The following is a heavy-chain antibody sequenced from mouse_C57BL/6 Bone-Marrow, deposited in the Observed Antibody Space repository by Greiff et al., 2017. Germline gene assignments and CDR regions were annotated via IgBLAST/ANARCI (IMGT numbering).Heavy chain of an antibody. CDR2: IDPETGGT. J-gene: IGHJ2*01. D-gene: IGHD1-1*01. V-gene: IGHV1-15*01. CDR3: SRKTTVVATWDFDY. Sequence: QVQLQQSGAELVRPGASVTLSCKASGYTFTDYEMHWVKQTPVHGLEWIGAIDPETGGTAYNQKFKGKAILTADKSSSTAYMELRSLTSEDSAVYYCSRKTTVVATWDFDYWGQGTTLTVSS. CDR1: GYTFTDYE.